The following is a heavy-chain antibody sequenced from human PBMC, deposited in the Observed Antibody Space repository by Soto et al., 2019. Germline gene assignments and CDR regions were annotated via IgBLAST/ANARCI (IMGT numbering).Heavy chain of an antibody. Sequence: PGGSLRLSCAASGFTVSSNYMSWVRQAPGKGLEWVSVIYSGGSTYYADSVKGRFTISRDNSKNTLYLQMNSLRAEDTAVYYCARSSYGDYNLFDYWGQGTLVTVSS. D-gene: IGHD4-17*01. CDR2: IYSGGST. CDR3: ARSSYGDYNLFDY. CDR1: GFTVSSNY. V-gene: IGHV3-53*01. J-gene: IGHJ4*02.